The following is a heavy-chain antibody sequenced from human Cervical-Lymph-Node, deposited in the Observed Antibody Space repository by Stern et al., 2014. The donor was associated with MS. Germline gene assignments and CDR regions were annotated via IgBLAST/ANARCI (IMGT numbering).Heavy chain of an antibody. CDR3: ARSPPYYEFWNDYYYFDY. CDR2: IVLDDDK. CDR1: GFSLSTSGMR. Sequence: QVTLKESGPALVKPTQTLTLTCTFSGFSLSTSGMRVSWIRQPPGKALEWLARIVLDDDKFYSTSLKTRLTISKDTSKNQVVLTMTNMDPVDTATYYCARSPPYYEFWNDYYYFDYWGQGTLVAVSS. V-gene: IGHV2-70*04. D-gene: IGHD3-3*01. J-gene: IGHJ4*02.